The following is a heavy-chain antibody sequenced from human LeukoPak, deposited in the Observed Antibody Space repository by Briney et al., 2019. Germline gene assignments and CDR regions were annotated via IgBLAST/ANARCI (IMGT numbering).Heavy chain of an antibody. CDR1: GFTFSSYA. CDR3: ARDNSVGDNAWWFDP. J-gene: IGHJ5*02. V-gene: IGHV3-64*01. Sequence: GGSLRLSCAASGFTFSSYAMHWVRQAPGKGLEYVSAISSNGGSTYYANSVKGRFTISRDNSKNTLYLQMGSLRAEDTAIYYCARDNSVGDNAWWFDPWGQGTLVTVSS. CDR2: ISSNGGST. D-gene: IGHD1-26*01.